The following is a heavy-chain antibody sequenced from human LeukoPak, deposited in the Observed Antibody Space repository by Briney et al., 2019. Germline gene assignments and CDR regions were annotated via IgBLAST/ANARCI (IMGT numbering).Heavy chain of an antibody. CDR1: GDSLGNYY. D-gene: IGHD2-8*01. CDR2: IHYSGST. V-gene: IGHV4-59*01. J-gene: IGHJ4*02. Sequence: SETLSLTCTVSGDSLGNYYCSWVRQSPGKGLEWIGCIHYSGSTKYNPSLKSRASISVDTSRNQFSLEVTSVTAADTAVYFCARGINEGATSRWGQGTLVTVSS. CDR3: ARGINEGATSR.